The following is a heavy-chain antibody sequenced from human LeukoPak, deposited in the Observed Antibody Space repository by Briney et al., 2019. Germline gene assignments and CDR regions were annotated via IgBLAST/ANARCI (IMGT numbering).Heavy chain of an antibody. CDR2: ISGSGGST. CDR3: AKGVPYDYVWGSYRYTGGFDY. V-gene: IGHV3-23*01. D-gene: IGHD3-16*02. Sequence: PGGSLRLSCAASGFTFSSYARSWVRQAPGKGLEWVSAISGSGGSTYYADSVKGRFTISRDNSKNTLYLQMNSLRAEDTAVYYCAKGVPYDYVWGSYRYTGGFDYWGQGTLVTVSS. CDR1: GFTFSSYA. J-gene: IGHJ4*02.